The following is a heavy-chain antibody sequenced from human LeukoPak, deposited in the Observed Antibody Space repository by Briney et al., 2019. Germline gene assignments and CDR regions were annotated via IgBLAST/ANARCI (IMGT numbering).Heavy chain of an antibody. V-gene: IGHV3-53*05. CDR3: AKEGRGGFDI. Sequence: GGSLRLSFAASGFTVSSNYMTWVRQAPGKGLEWVSVIYSGGNTYYADSVKGRFTISRDNSKNTLYLQMNSLSAGDTAVYYCAKEGRGGFDIWGQGTMVTVSS. D-gene: IGHD3-16*01. J-gene: IGHJ3*02. CDR2: IYSGGNT. CDR1: GFTVSSNY.